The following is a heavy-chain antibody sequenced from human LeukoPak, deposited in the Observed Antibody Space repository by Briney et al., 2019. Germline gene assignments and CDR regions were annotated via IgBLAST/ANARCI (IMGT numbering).Heavy chain of an antibody. CDR2: ISPNSGDT. V-gene: IGHV1-2*06. Sequence: ASVKVSCKASGYTFTGYYIHWVRQAPGQGLEWMGRISPNSGDTNYVQKFQGRVTMTRDTSISTAYMEVSRLRSDDTAVYYCARGITMIVVDSDAFDIWGQGTMVTVSS. CDR3: ARGITMIVVDSDAFDI. D-gene: IGHD3-22*01. CDR1: GYTFTGYY. J-gene: IGHJ3*02.